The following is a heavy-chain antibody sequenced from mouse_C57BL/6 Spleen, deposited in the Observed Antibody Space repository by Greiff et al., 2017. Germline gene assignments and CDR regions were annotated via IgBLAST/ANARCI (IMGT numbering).Heavy chain of an antibody. V-gene: IGHV5-17*01. D-gene: IGHD1-1*01. CDR2: ISSGSSTI. Sequence: DVKLVESGGGLVKPGGSLKLSCAASGFTFSDYGMHWVRQAPEKGLEWVAYISSGSSTIYYADTVKGRFTISRDNAKNTLFLQMTSLRSEDTAMYYCARVVAHYYAMDYWGQGTSVTVSS. CDR3: ARVVAHYYAMDY. J-gene: IGHJ4*01. CDR1: GFTFSDYG.